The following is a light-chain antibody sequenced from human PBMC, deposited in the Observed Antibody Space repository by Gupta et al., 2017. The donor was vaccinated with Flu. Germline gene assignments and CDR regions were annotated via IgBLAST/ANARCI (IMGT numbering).Light chain of an antibody. J-gene: IGLJ2*01. V-gene: IGLV1-40*01. Sequence: QSALTQPPAVSGAPGQMATIACTGSSSNIGAGYDVHWYQQSPGAVPKPLIYDSSRRPSGVPDRISGSKSGTSASPTITGLQADDEADYDCQTYAVTPRGPILGGGTKLTVL. CDR1: SSNIGAGYD. CDR3: QTYAVTPRGPI. CDR2: DSS.